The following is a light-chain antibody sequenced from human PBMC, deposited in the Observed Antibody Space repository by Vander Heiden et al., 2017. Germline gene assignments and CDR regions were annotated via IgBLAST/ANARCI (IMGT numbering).Light chain of an antibody. CDR2: GKN. CDR3: NYRDSSGNHLV. Sequence: SSELTQDPAVSVALGQTVRITCQGDSLRSYYASWYQQKPGQAPVRVIYGKNNRPSGIPDRFSGSSSGNTASLNITGAQAEDEADYYCNYRDSSGNHLVFGGGTKLTVL. J-gene: IGLJ2*01. CDR1: SLRSYY. V-gene: IGLV3-19*01.